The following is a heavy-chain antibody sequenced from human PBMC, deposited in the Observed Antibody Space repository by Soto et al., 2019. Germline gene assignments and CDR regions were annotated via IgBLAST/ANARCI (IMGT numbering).Heavy chain of an antibody. CDR1: GGTFSSYA. CDR3: ARPGEMATNGRYYFDY. CDR2: IIPIFGTA. D-gene: IGHD3-10*01. V-gene: IGHV1-69*01. J-gene: IGHJ4*02. Sequence: QVQLVQSGAEVKKPGSSVKVSCKAPGGTFSSYAISWVRQAPGQGLEWMGGIIPIFGTANYAQKFQGRVTITADESTSTAYMELSSLRSEDTAVYYCARPGEMATNGRYYFDYWGQGTLVTVSS.